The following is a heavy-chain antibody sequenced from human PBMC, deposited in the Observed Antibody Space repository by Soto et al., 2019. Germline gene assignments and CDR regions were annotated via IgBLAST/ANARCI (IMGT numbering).Heavy chain of an antibody. CDR1: GYSFTSYW. Sequence: GESLKISCKGSGYSFTSYWIGWVRQMPGKGLEWMGIIYPGDSDTRYSPSFQGQVTISADKSISTAYLQWSSLKASDTAMYYCARHSSAYSGYRNMLDWFGPRGQGTLVTGSS. J-gene: IGHJ5*02. CDR2: IYPGDSDT. V-gene: IGHV5-51*01. D-gene: IGHD5-12*01. CDR3: ARHSSAYSGYRNMLDWFGP.